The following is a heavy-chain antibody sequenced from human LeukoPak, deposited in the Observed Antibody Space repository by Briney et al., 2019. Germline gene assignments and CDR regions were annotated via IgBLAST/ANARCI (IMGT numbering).Heavy chain of an antibody. CDR2: IWYDGSNK. J-gene: IGHJ4*02. CDR1: GFTFSSYG. Sequence: GGSLRLSCAASGFTFSSYGMHWVRQAPGKGLGWVAVIWYDGSNKYYADSVKGRFTISRDNSKNTLYLQMNSLRAEDTAVYYCANLGAAAGLWGQGTLVTVSS. D-gene: IGHD6-13*01. V-gene: IGHV3-33*06. CDR3: ANLGAAAGL.